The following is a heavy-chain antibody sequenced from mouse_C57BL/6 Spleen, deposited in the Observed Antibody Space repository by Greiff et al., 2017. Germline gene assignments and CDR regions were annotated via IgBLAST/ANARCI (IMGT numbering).Heavy chain of an antibody. CDR2: SLSGSGST. CDR3: ARGLGRLSWYIDV. CDR1: GHTFTGYW. Sequence: QVQLQQSGAELMKPGASVKLSCKATGHTFTGYWIEWVKQRPGHGLEWIGESLSGSGSTNYNEKLKGKATITADTSSNTAYMQLSCLTTEDSAIYYCARGLGRLSWYIDVWGTGTSVTVSS. V-gene: IGHV1-9*01. D-gene: IGHD4-1*01. J-gene: IGHJ1*03.